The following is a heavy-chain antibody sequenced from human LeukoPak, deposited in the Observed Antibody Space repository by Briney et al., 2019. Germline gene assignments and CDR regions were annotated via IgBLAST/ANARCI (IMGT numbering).Heavy chain of an antibody. CDR2: ISGSGGDT. Sequence: GGSLRLSCAASGFTFSDAWMTWVRQAPGKGLEWVSAISGSGGDTEYADSVKGRFTISRDNSKNTLNLQMNSLRVEDTAVYYCTKCTNTCYANAFHIWGQGTMVTVSS. D-gene: IGHD2-2*01. J-gene: IGHJ3*02. V-gene: IGHV3-23*01. CDR3: TKCTNTCYANAFHI. CDR1: GFTFSDAW.